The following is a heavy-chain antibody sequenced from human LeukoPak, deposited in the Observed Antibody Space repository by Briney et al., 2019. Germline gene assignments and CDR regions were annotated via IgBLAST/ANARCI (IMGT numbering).Heavy chain of an antibody. V-gene: IGHV4-59*08. CDR2: IYYSGIT. D-gene: IGHD3-22*01. Sequence: SETLSLTCTVSGGSISSDYWSWIRQPPGKGLEWIGYIYYSGITNYNPSLKSRVTISVDTSKNQFSLKLSSVTAADTAVYYCARLHYDSSGYYYSDYWGQGTLVTVSS. J-gene: IGHJ4*02. CDR1: GGSISSDY. CDR3: ARLHYDSSGYYYSDY.